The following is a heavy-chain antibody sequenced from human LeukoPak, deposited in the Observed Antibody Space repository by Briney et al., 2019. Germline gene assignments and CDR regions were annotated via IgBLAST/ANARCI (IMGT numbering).Heavy chain of an antibody. J-gene: IGHJ4*02. CDR1: GGSISSGSYY. V-gene: IGHV4-61*02. Sequence: SETLSLTCTVSGGSISSGSYYWSWIRQPAGKGLEWIGRIYTSGSTNYNPSLKSRVTISVDTSKNQFSLKLSSVTAADTAVYYCAMRTTVTWSFDYWGQGTLVTVSS. CDR3: AMRTTVTWSFDY. D-gene: IGHD4-11*01. CDR2: IYTSGST.